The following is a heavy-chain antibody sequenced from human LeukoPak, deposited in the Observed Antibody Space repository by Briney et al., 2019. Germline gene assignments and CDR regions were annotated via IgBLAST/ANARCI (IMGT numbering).Heavy chain of an antibody. V-gene: IGHV3-33*08. J-gene: IGHJ4*02. CDR3: ARDFWNYPYYFDY. CDR1: XXTXSSYG. CDR2: IWYGGSNK. Sequence: SXXTXSSYGXXXXRQAPGKXXXWXAVIWYGGSNKYYADSVKGRFTISRDNSKNTLYLQMNSLRAEDTAVYYCARDFWNYPYYFDYWGQGTLVTVSS. D-gene: IGHD1-7*01.